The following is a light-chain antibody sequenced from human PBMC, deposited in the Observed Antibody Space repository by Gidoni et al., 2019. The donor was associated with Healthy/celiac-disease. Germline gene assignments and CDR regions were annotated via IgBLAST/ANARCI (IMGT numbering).Light chain of an antibody. CDR2: WAS. Sequence: DIVMTQSPDSLAVSLGERATINCKSSQSVLYSSNNENYLAWYQQKPGQPPKLLIYWASTRESGVPDRFSGSGSGTDFTLTISSLQAEDVAVYYCQQYYSIPITFGQXTRLEIK. J-gene: IGKJ5*01. V-gene: IGKV4-1*01. CDR1: QSVLYSSNNENY. CDR3: QQYYSIPIT.